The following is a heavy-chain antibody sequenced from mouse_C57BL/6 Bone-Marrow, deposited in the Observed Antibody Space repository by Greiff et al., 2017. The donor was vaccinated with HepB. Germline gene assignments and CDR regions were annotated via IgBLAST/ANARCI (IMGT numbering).Heavy chain of an antibody. CDR1: GYSITSGYY. CDR2: ISYDGSN. CDR3: ARDPGLITTVVAPFDY. Sequence: EVQRVESGPGLVKPSQSLSLTCSVTGYSITSGYYWNWIRQFPGNKLEWMGYISYDGSNNYNPSLKNRISITRDTSKNQFFLKLNSVTTEDTATYYCARDPGLITTVVAPFDYWGQGTTLTVSS. D-gene: IGHD1-1*01. V-gene: IGHV3-6*01. J-gene: IGHJ2*01.